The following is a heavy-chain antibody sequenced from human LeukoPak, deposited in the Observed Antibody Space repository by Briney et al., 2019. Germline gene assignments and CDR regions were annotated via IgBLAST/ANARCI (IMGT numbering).Heavy chain of an antibody. J-gene: IGHJ1*01. CDR3: AKHPRRYCSSTSCYAEYFQH. Sequence: GGALRLSWAASGFTFSSYGMHWVRQAPGKGLEWVAVISYDGSNKYYADSVKGRFTIFRDNSKNTLYLQMNSLRAEDTAVYYCAKHPRRYCSSTSCYAEYFQHWGQGTLVTVSS. CDR1: GFTFSSYG. D-gene: IGHD2-2*01. V-gene: IGHV3-30*18. CDR2: ISYDGSNK.